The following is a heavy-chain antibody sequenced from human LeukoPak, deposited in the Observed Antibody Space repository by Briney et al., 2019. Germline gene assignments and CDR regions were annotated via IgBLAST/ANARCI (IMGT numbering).Heavy chain of an antibody. Sequence: GGSLRLSCAASGFTFSSYAMSWVRLAPGKGLEWVSAISGSGGSTYYADSVKGRFTISRDNSKNTLYLQMNSLRAEDTAVYYCAKDLSSGWYLENYFDYWGQGTLVTVSS. CDR1: GFTFSSYA. D-gene: IGHD6-19*01. V-gene: IGHV3-23*01. CDR3: AKDLSSGWYLENYFDY. CDR2: ISGSGGST. J-gene: IGHJ4*02.